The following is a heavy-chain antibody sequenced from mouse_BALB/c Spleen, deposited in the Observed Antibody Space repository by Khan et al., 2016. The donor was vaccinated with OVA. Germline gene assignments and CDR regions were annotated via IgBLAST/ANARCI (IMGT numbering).Heavy chain of an antibody. CDR2: IYPGTDNT. V-gene: IGHV1S132*01. D-gene: IGHD3-2*02. J-gene: IGHJ2*01. CDR3: AREEALYYFHY. CDR1: GYTFTSYW. Sequence: QVQLQQSGAELVRPGASVKLSCKTSGYTFTSYWIHWVKQRSGQGLEWIARIYPGTDNTYYNENLKDKATLTADKSSSTAYMQLSSVKSEDSAVYFCAREEALYYFHYWGQGTTLTVSS.